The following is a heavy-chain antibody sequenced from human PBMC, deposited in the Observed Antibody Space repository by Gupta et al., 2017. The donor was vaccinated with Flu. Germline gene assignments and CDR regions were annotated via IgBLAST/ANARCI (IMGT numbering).Heavy chain of an antibody. D-gene: IGHD2-15*01. CDR1: GYAFNSFH. CDR2: MNPYSADA. Sequence: QVQLVQSGAEVKKPGASVRVSCKASGYAFNSFHIHCVRQAPGQGLEWMGSMNPYSADAGYAQKFQGRVTMTRDTSTDTAYLELRGLSSGDTATYYCARRVGLYCSVTTCYFDNWGQGTLVTVSS. CDR3: ARRVGLYCSVTTCYFDN. J-gene: IGHJ4*02. V-gene: IGHV1-8*01.